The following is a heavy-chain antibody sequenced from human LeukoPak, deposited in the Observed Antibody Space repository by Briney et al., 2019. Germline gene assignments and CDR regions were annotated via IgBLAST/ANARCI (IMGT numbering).Heavy chain of an antibody. CDR1: GYTFTSYG. J-gene: IGHJ4*02. Sequence: PQASVKVSCKASGYTFTSYGISWVRQAPGQGLEWTGWISAYNGNTNYAQKLQGRVTMTTDTSTSTAYMELRSLRSDDTAVYYCARDSRGSGYYDYFDYWGQGTLVTVSS. CDR2: ISAYNGNT. V-gene: IGHV1-18*01. CDR3: ARDSRGSGYYDYFDY. D-gene: IGHD3-3*01.